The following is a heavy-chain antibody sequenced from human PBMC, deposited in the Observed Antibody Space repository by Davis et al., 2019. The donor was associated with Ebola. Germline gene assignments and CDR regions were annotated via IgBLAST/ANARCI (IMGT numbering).Heavy chain of an antibody. CDR3: ARGSRWLQIFRFDP. CDR2: ISYDGSNK. D-gene: IGHD5-24*01. V-gene: IGHV3-30-3*01. Sequence: GGSLRLSCAASGFTFSSYAMHWVRQAPGKGLEWVAVISYDGSNKYYADSVKGRFTISRDNSKNTLYLQMNSLRAEDTAVYYCARGSRWLQIFRFDPWGQGTLVTVSS. J-gene: IGHJ5*02. CDR1: GFTFSSYA.